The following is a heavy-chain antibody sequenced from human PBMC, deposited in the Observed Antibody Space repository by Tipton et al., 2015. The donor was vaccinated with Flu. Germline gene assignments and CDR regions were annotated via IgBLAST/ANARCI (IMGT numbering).Heavy chain of an antibody. CDR3: ATSWNPNAFGI. CDR2: VYNSGST. V-gene: IGHV4-59*08. CDR1: GGSISSWY. J-gene: IGHJ3*02. D-gene: IGHD1-1*01. Sequence: TLSLTCTVSGGSISSWYWSWIRQPPGKGLEWVGYVYNSGSTTYNPSLKSRVTISADTSKNQFSLRLSSVTAADTAVYYCATSWNPNAFGIWGQGTMVTVSS.